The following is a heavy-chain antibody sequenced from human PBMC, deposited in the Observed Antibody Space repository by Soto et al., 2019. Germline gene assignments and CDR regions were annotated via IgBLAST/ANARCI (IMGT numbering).Heavy chain of an antibody. CDR3: AKGGKCSSTSCYYYYYMDV. CDR1: GFTFSSYG. CDR2: ISYDGSNK. V-gene: IGHV3-30*18. Sequence: GGSLRLSCAASGFTFSSYGMHWVRQAPGKGLEWVAVISYDGSNKYYADSVKGRFTISRDNSKNTLYLQMNSLRAEDTAVYYCAKGGKCSSTSCYYYYYMDVWGKGTTVTVSS. D-gene: IGHD2-2*01. J-gene: IGHJ6*03.